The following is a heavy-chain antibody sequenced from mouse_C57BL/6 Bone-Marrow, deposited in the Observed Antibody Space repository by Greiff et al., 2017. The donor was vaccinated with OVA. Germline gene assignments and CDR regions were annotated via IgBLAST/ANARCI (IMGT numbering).Heavy chain of an antibody. Sequence: EVKLVESGEGLVKPGGSLKLSCAASGFTFSSYAMSWVRQTPEKRLEWVAYISSGGDYIYYADTVKGRFTISRDNARNTLYLQMSSLKSEDTAMYYCTRDGGITTTDVLYYAMDYWGQGTSVTVSS. CDR3: TRDGGITTTDVLYYAMDY. D-gene: IGHD2-4*01. V-gene: IGHV5-9-1*02. CDR2: ISSGGDYI. CDR1: GFTFSSYA. J-gene: IGHJ4*01.